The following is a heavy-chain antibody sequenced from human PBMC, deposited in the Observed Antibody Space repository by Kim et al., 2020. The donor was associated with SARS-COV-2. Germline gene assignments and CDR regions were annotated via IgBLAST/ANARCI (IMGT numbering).Heavy chain of an antibody. CDR2: IKGDGSEK. J-gene: IGHJ5*02. CDR3: ARGVGWFDP. V-gene: IGHV3-7*04. CDR1: GVSVRGYW. Sequence: GGSLRLSCAASGVSVRGYWMSWVRQAPGKGMEWVANIKGDGSEKNYVDSVKGRFSISRDDAQNSLDLQMSSLTVEDTAVYYCARGVGWFDPWGRGTLVTVSA.